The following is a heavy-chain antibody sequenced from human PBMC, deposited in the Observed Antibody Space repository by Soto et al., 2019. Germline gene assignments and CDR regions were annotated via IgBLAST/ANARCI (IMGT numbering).Heavy chain of an antibody. CDR1: GGSISSGDYY. CDR2: IYYSGST. V-gene: IGHV4-30-4*01. J-gene: IGHJ5*02. Sequence: SETLSLTCTVSGGSISSGDYYWSWIRQPPGKGLEWIGYIYYSGSTFYNPSLKSRVTISVDTSKNQFSLKLSSVTAADTAVYYCARDIRNDFWSGSWFDPWGQGTLVTVSS. CDR3: ARDIRNDFWSGSWFDP. D-gene: IGHD3-3*01.